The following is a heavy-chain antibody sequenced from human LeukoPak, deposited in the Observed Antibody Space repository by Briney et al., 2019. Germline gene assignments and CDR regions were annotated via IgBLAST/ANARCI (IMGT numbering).Heavy chain of an antibody. Sequence: SETLSLTCTVSGGSISSGDYYWRWTRQPPGKGLEWIGYIYYSGRTYYNPSLKSRVTISVDTSKNQFSLKLSSVTAADTAVYYCARGSGYDDYWGEGTLVTVSS. V-gene: IGHV4-30-4*01. CDR2: IYYSGRT. CDR1: GGSISSGDYY. CDR3: ARGSGYDDY. D-gene: IGHD5-12*01. J-gene: IGHJ4*02.